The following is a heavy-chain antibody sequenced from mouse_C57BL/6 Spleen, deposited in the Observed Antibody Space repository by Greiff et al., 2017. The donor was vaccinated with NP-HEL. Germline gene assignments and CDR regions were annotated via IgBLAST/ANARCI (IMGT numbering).Heavy chain of an antibody. V-gene: IGHV1-82*01. CDR3: ARDGPAWFAY. J-gene: IGHJ3*01. CDR2: IYPGDGDT. Sequence: QVQLQQSGPELVKPGASVKISCKASGYAFTSSWMNWVKQRPGKGLEWIGRIYPGDGDTNYNGKFKGKATLTADKSSSTAYMQLSSLTSEDSAVYFCARDGPAWFAYWGQGTLVTVSA. CDR1: GYAFTSSW. D-gene: IGHD1-2*01.